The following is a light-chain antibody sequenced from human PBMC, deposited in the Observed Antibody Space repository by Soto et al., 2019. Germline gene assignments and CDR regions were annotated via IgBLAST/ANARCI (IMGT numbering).Light chain of an antibody. J-gene: IGLJ1*01. V-gene: IGLV2-23*02. CDR2: EVT. CDR3: CSYAGNSEV. Sequence: QSALTQPASVSGSHGQSIPIPCTGTSGDVGGYNLVSWYQQHPGKAPKLMIYEVTERPSGVSNRFSGSKSGNTASLTISGLQPDDEADYYCCSYAGNSEVFGTGTKLTVL. CDR1: SGDVGGYNL.